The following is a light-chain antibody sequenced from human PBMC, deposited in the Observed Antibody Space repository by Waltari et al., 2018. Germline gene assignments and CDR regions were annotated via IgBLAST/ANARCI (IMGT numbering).Light chain of an antibody. CDR2: EVS. Sequence: QSALTQPASVPGSPGQSITFSCTGTSSDVGGYNYFSWYQQHPGKVPKLMIYEVSNRPSGVSNRFSGSKSGNTASLTISGLQAEDEADYYCLSYTSSSTYVFGTGTKVTVL. V-gene: IGLV2-14*01. CDR3: LSYTSSSTYV. CDR1: SSDVGGYNY. J-gene: IGLJ1*01.